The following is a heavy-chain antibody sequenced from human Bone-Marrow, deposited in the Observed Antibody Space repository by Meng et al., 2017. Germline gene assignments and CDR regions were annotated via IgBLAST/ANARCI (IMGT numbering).Heavy chain of an antibody. V-gene: IGHV1-2*02. D-gene: IGHD1-7*01. CDR2: INPNSGGT. CDR1: GYTFTGYY. Sequence: ASVKVSCKASGYTFTGYYMHWVRQAPGQGLEWMGWINPNSGGTNYAQKFQGRVTITADESTSTAYMELSSLRSEDTAVYYCARETTGTTGADYWGQGTLVTVSS. J-gene: IGHJ4*02. CDR3: ARETTGTTGADY.